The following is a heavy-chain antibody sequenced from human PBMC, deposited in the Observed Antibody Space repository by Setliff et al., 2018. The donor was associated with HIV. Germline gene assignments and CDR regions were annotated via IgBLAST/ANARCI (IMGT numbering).Heavy chain of an antibody. J-gene: IGHJ2*01. CDR2: IGNIYNGGST. CDR1: GYSISSSYW. CDR3: ARTALWFDEADWYFDL. Sequence: LSLTCAVSGYSISSSYWWGWIRQSPGKGLEWIGNIGNIYNGGSTYYNPSLKSRVTMSVDSSKNQFSLKLSSVTAVDTAVYYCARTALWFDEADWYFDLWGRGTLVTVSS. D-gene: IGHD3-10*01. V-gene: IGHV4-28*01.